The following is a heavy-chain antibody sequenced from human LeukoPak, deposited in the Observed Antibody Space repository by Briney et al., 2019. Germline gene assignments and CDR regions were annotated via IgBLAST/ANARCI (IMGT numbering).Heavy chain of an antibody. CDR1: GGSISSYY. D-gene: IGHD2-2*01. CDR3: ARGEAPAARVDY. V-gene: IGHV4-59*08. CDR2: IYYSGYT. J-gene: IGHJ4*02. Sequence: PSETLSLTCTVSGGSISSYYWSWIRQPPGKGLEWIGYIYYSGYTNYNPSLKSRVTISVDTSKNQFSLKLSSVTAADTAVYYCARGEAPAARVDYWGQGTLVTVSS.